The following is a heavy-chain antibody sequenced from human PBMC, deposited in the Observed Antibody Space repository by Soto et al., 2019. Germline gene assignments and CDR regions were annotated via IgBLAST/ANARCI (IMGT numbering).Heavy chain of an antibody. CDR1: GFTFDNYA. D-gene: IGHD3-10*01. CDR3: ARDYGVRGIMTNLFDS. CDR2: ISGSGDRT. Sequence: EVQLLESGGGLVQPGGSLRISCKASGFTFDNYAMAWVRQAPGKGLEWVAGISGSGDRTNYVDSVKGRFTISRDNSKNRLYLQMKSLRAEDTALYYCARDYGVRGIMTNLFDSWGQGTLVAVSS. J-gene: IGHJ5*01. V-gene: IGHV3-23*01.